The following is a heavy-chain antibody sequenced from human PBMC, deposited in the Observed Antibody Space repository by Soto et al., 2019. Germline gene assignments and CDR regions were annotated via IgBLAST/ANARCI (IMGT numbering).Heavy chain of an antibody. CDR1: GFTFSSYS. CDR2: ISSSSSTI. D-gene: IGHD6-19*01. Sequence: EVQLVESGGGLVQPGGSLRLSCAASGFTFSSYSMNWVRQAPGKGLEWVSYISSSSSTIYYADSVKGRFTISRDNAKNSRYLQMTRLRDEDTAVYYCAREGSPPWGGWSYNWFDPWGQGTLVTVSS. J-gene: IGHJ5*02. V-gene: IGHV3-48*02. CDR3: AREGSPPWGGWSYNWFDP.